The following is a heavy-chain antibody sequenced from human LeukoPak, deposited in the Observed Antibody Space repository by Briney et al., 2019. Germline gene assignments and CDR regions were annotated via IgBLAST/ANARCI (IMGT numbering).Heavy chain of an antibody. V-gene: IGHV1-69*06. D-gene: IGHD2-21*01. CDR2: IIPSLGTA. CDR3: ARDVLDIVVGGQYYFDY. CDR1: GGTFSSYA. J-gene: IGHJ4*02. Sequence: ASVKVSCKASGGTFSSYAISWVRQAPGQGLEWMGGIIPSLGTANYAQKFKGRVTITADKSTSTAYMELSSLRSEDTAVYYCARDVLDIVVGGQYYFDYWGQGTLVTVSS.